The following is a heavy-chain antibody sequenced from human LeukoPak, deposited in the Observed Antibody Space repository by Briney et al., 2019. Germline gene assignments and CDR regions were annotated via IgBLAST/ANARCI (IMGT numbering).Heavy chain of an antibody. V-gene: IGHV3-23*01. CDR3: TTRGGSFSIFDY. J-gene: IGHJ4*02. CDR1: GFTFSSYA. Sequence: GGSLRLSCAASGFTFSSYAMSWVRQAPGKGLEWVSAISGSGGSTYYADSVKGRFTISRDNSKNTLYLQMNSLRAEDTAVYYCTTRGGSFSIFDYWGQGTLVTVSS. CDR2: ISGSGGST. D-gene: IGHD1-26*01.